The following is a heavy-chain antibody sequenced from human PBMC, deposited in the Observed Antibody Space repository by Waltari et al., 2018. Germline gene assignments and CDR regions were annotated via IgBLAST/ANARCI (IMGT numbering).Heavy chain of an antibody. J-gene: IGHJ3*02. CDR1: GRSISSHY. V-gene: IGHV4-59*11. CDR2: IYYSGST. CDR3: ARAPGPRGSLLAFDI. D-gene: IGHD2-15*01. Sequence: QVQLQESGPGLVKPSETLSLTCTVSGRSISSHYWSWIRQPPGKGLEWIGYIYYSGSTNYHPSLKRRVTIAVDTSKNQFSLKLSSVTAADTAVYYCARAPGPRGSLLAFDIWGQGTMVTVSS.